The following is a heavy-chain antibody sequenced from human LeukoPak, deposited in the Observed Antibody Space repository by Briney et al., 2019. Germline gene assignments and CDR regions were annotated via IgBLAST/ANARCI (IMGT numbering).Heavy chain of an antibody. J-gene: IGHJ3*02. CDR1: GFTFSGSA. CDR3: TRATVSDAFDI. CDR2: IRTKANSYAT. D-gene: IGHD4-17*01. V-gene: IGHV3-73*01. Sequence: PGGSLRLSCAASGFTFSGSAMHWVRQASGKGLEGVGRIRTKANSYATAYDASAKGRLTISRDDSKNTAYLQMNSLKTEDTAVYYCTRATVSDAFDIWGQGTMVTVSS.